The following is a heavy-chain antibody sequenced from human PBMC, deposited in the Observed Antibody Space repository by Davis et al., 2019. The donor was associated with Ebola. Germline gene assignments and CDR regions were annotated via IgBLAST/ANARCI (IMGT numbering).Heavy chain of an antibody. V-gene: IGHV5-10-1*01. CDR1: GYSFISYW. Sequence: GESLKISCKGSGYSFISYWISWVRQMPGKGLEWMGRIDPSDSYTNYSPSFQGHVTISADKSISTAYLQWSSLKASDTAMYYCASQPYYYYGMDVWGQGTTVTVSS. J-gene: IGHJ6*02. CDR2: IDPSDSYT. CDR3: ASQPYYYYGMDV.